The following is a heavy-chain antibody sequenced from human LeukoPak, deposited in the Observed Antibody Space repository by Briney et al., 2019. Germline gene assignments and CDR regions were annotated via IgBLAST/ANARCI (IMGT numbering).Heavy chain of an antibody. CDR2: ISYDGSNN. Sequence: GGSLRLSCAASGFTFSDYYMSWIRQAPGKGLEWVAFISYDGSNNYCADSVMGRFTISRDNSKNTLYLQMNSLRAEDTAVYYCAKAGDSSSPPGGYWGQGTLVAVSS. V-gene: IGHV3-30*18. CDR3: AKAGDSSSPPGGY. D-gene: IGHD6-6*01. J-gene: IGHJ4*02. CDR1: GFTFSDYY.